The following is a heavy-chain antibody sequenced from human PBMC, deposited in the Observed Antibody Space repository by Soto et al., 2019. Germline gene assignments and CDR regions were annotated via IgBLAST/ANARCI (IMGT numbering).Heavy chain of an antibody. D-gene: IGHD3-10*01. CDR3: APWFGAFDY. V-gene: IGHV3-30*03. CDR2: ISYDGSNK. CDR1: GFTFSSYG. Sequence: QVQLVESGGGVVQPGRSLRLSCAASGFTFSSYGMHWVRQAPGKGLEWVAVISYDGSNKYYAGSVKGRFTISRDNSKNTLYLQMTSLRAEDTAVYYCAPWFGAFDYWGQGTLVTVSS. J-gene: IGHJ4*02.